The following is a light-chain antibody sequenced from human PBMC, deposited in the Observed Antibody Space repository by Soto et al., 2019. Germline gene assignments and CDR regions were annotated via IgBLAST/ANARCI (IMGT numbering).Light chain of an antibody. Sequence: QSVLTQPASVSGSPGHSIAISCTGTSSDVGAYNYVSWYQQYPGKAPKLMIYDVSNRPSGVSDRFSGSKSGNTASLTISGLQAEDEADYYCSSYTTSFTYVFGTGTKLTVL. CDR3: SSYTTSFTYV. V-gene: IGLV2-14*03. CDR1: SSDVGAYNY. J-gene: IGLJ1*01. CDR2: DVS.